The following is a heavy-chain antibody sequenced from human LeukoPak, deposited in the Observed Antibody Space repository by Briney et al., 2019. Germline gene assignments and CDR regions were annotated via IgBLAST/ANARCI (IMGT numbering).Heavy chain of an antibody. CDR3: ARVTSYLHYFDN. CDR1: GFTFSMYE. J-gene: IGHJ4*02. Sequence: PGGSLRLSCAASGFTFSMYEMNWVRQAPGKGLEWVSYISSSCSTTYYADSVKGRFTISRDNAKKSLSLQMNSLRAEDTAVYYCARVTSYLHYFDNWGQGTLVTVSS. D-gene: IGHD2-2*01. V-gene: IGHV3-48*03. CDR2: ISSSCSTT.